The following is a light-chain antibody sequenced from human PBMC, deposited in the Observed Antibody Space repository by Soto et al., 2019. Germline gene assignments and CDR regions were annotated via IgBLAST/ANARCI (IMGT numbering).Light chain of an antibody. CDR2: GAS. CDR1: QSVTTR. CDR3: QQYCGSPIT. V-gene: IGKV3-20*01. J-gene: IGKJ1*01. Sequence: IVLTQSPVTLSLSPGERVTLSCRASQSVTTRLACYQHKPGQAPTLLMSGASNRASGVPVRFSGSGSGTDFTLTITRLEPEDFALYYCQQYCGSPITFGLGTKVDIK.